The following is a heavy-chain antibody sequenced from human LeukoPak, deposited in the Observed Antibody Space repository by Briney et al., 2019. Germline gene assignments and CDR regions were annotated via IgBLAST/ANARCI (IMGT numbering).Heavy chain of an antibody. D-gene: IGHD3-10*01. CDR1: GFIFSTYG. V-gene: IGHV3-30*02. CDR3: AKDRAFGQFLWGNDY. J-gene: IGHJ4*02. Sequence: PGGSLRLSCAASGFIFSTYGMHWVRQAPGKGLEWVAFIRNDGSDKYYAVSVKGRFTISRDNSKNTLYLQMNSLRAEDTALYYCAKDRAFGQFLWGNDYWGREPWSPSPQ. CDR2: IRNDGSDK.